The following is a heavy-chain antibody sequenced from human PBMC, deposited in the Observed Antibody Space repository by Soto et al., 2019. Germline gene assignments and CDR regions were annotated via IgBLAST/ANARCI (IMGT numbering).Heavy chain of an antibody. D-gene: IGHD2-21*01. CDR3: ARVLLQVLVFDI. V-gene: IGHV4-30-2*01. J-gene: IGHJ3*02. Sequence: QLQLQESGSRLVKPSQTLSLTCAVSGGPISSGGYSWTWIRQPPGKGLEWIGYIYHNGSAHYNPSLKSRVAISVDTSQNQFSLSLNSVTAAYTAVYYCARVLLQVLVFDIWGQGTMVTVSS. CDR2: IYHNGSA. CDR1: GGPISSGGYS.